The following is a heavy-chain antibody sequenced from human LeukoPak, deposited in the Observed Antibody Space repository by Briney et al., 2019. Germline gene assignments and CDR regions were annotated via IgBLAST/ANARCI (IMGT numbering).Heavy chain of an antibody. V-gene: IGHV4-38-2*02. CDR2: IYHSGST. CDR1: GYSISSGYY. D-gene: IGHD4-17*01. Sequence: SETLSLTCTVSGYSISSGYYWGWIRQPPGKGLEWIGSIYHSGSTYYNPSLKSRVTISVDTSKNQFSLKLSSVTAADTAVYYCAHGDGRYWFDPWGQGTLVTVSS. CDR3: AHGDGRYWFDP. J-gene: IGHJ5*02.